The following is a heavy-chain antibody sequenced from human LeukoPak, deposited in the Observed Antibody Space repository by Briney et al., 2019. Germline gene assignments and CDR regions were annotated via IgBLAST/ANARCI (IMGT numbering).Heavy chain of an antibody. CDR1: GFSFSSYA. J-gene: IGHJ4*02. D-gene: IGHD3-9*01. CDR3: AKLYDILTGYSDY. CDR2: ISGSGGST. V-gene: IGHV3-23*01. Sequence: PGGSLRLSCAASGFSFSSYAMSWVRQAPGKGLEWVSAISGSGGSTYYADSVKGRFTISRDNSKNTLYLQMNSLRAEDTAVYYCAKLYDILTGYSDYWGQGTLVTVSS.